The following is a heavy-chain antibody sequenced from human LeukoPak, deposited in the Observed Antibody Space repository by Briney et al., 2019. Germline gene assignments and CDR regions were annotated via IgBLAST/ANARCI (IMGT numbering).Heavy chain of an antibody. CDR1: GFTFSSYA. J-gene: IGHJ4*02. V-gene: IGHV3-23*01. D-gene: IGHD3-16*02. CDR2: ISGSGGST. CDR3: AKDLGIDYVWGSYRPDY. Sequence: PGGSLRLSCAASGFTFSSYAMSSVRQAPGKGLEWVSAISGSGGSTYYADSVKGRFTISRDNSKNTLYLQMNSLRAEDTAVYYCAKDLGIDYVWGSYRPDYWGQGTLVTVSS.